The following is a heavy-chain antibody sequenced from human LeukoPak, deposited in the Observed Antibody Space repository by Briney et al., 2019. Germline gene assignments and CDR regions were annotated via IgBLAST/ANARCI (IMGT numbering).Heavy chain of an antibody. CDR1: GFTFSSYG. Sequence: GRSLRLSCAASGFTFSSYGMHWVRQAPGKGLEWVAVIWYDGSNKYYADSVKGRFTISRDNSKNTLYLQMNSLRAEDTAVYYCAKDSEDGHNWAPFDYWGQGTLVTVSS. V-gene: IGHV3-33*06. CDR2: IWYDGSNK. D-gene: IGHD5-24*01. J-gene: IGHJ4*01. CDR3: AKDSEDGHNWAPFDY.